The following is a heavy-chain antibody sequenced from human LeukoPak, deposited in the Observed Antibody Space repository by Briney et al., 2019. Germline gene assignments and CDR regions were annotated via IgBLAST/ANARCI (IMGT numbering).Heavy chain of an antibody. V-gene: IGHV4-30-2*01. CDR3: ARAYYYGSGSYTTFDY. CDR1: GGSISSDGYS. D-gene: IGHD3-10*01. J-gene: IGHJ4*02. CDR2: IYHSGST. Sequence: SETLSLTCAVSGGSISSDGYSWSWIRQPPGKGLEWIGYIYHSGSTYYNPSLKSRVTISVDRSKNQFSLKLSSVTAADTAVYYCARAYYYGSGSYTTFDYWGQGTLVTVSS.